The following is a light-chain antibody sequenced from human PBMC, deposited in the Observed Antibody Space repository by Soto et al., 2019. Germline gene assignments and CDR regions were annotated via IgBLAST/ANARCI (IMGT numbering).Light chain of an antibody. CDR1: QSVSSY. J-gene: IGKJ1*01. Sequence: EIVLTQSPATLSLSPGERSTLSCRASQSVSSYLAWYQQKPGQAPRLLIYDASNRATGIPARFSGSGSGTDFTLTISSLEPEDFAVYYCQLRDNWPITFGQGSKVDIK. CDR2: DAS. V-gene: IGKV3-11*01. CDR3: QLRDNWPIT.